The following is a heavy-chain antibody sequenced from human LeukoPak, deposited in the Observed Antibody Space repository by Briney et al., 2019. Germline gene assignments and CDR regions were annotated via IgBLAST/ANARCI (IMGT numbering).Heavy chain of an antibody. Sequence: GGYLRLYCAASGFTFSDYYMSWIRQAPGKGLEWVSYISSSGSTIYYADSVKGRFTISRDNVKNSLYLQMNSLRAEDTAVYYCARVRSSSWYPSWGQGTLVTVSS. V-gene: IGHV3-11*01. J-gene: IGHJ4*02. D-gene: IGHD6-13*01. CDR1: GFTFSDYY. CDR3: ARVRSSSWYPS. CDR2: ISSSGSTI.